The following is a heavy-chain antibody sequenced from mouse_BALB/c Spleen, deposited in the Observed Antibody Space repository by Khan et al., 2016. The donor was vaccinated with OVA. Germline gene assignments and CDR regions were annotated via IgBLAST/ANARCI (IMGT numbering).Heavy chain of an antibody. CDR2: IYHSGRI. CDR1: GYSITSGYS. J-gene: IGHJ4*01. V-gene: IGHV3-1*02. CDR3: ARDGNYMDY. D-gene: IGHD2-1*01. Sequence: EVQLQESGPDLVKPSQSLSLTCTVTGYSITSGYSWHWIRHFPGNKLEWMGYIYHSGRINYNPSLKSRFSITRDPSKNLFFLQWNSVTTEDTATYYCARDGNYMDYWGQGTSVTVSS.